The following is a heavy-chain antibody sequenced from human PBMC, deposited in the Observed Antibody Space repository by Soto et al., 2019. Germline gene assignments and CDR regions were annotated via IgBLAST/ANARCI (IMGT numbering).Heavy chain of an antibody. CDR2: ISSGSTNI. D-gene: IGHD1-1*01. Sequence: QVQLVESGGGLVKPGGSLRLSCAASGFTFSDFYMSWIRQAPGKGLEWISYISSGSTNIFYADSVKGRFTVSRDNAKNSVYLHMDSLRAEDTAVYYCARDRNAAGSDYWGQGTLVTVSS. CDR1: GFTFSDFY. V-gene: IGHV3-11*01. CDR3: ARDRNAAGSDY. J-gene: IGHJ4*02.